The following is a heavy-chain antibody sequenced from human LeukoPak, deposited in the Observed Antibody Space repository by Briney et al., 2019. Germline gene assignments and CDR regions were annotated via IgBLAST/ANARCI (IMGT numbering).Heavy chain of an antibody. D-gene: IGHD5/OR15-5a*01. V-gene: IGHV3-74*03. J-gene: IGHJ4*02. CDR3: VRRYYEYNVYDRHFDY. CDR1: GFTFSRDW. Sequence: GRSLRLSCAASGFTFSRDWMDCVRQAAGNGLVWVSRITDDGRITTYADSVKGRFTISRDNAKSTVFLQMNSLRAEDMAVYFCVRRYYEYNVYDRHFDYWGQGILVTVSS. CDR2: ITDDGRIT.